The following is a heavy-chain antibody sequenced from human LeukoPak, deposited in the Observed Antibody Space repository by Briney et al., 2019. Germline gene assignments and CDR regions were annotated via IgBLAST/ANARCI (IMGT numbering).Heavy chain of an antibody. CDR1: EFIFSSYW. J-gene: IGHJ4*02. CDR2: IKQDGSEK. D-gene: IGHD6-19*01. CDR3: ARVAAMTGTVIDY. V-gene: IGHV3-7*01. Sequence: GGSLRLSCAASEFIFSSYWMCWVRQAPGKGLEWVANIKQDGSEKYYVDSVKARFTISRDNAKNSLFLQMNSLRAEDTAVYYCARVAAMTGTVIDYWGQGTLVTVSS.